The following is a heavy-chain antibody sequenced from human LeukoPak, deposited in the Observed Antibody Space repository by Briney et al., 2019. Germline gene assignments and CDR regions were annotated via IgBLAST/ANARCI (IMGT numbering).Heavy chain of an antibody. Sequence: GSLILSCAASGFTFSTYAINWVRQAPGKGLQWVSGVSGSGGSTYYADSVMGRFTISRDNSKNTLYLQMNRLRADDTAVYFCARDSSGWPDWYFDLWGRGTLVTVSS. CDR1: GFTFSTYA. V-gene: IGHV3-23*01. J-gene: IGHJ2*01. CDR2: VSGSGGST. CDR3: ARDSSGWPDWYFDL. D-gene: IGHD6-19*01.